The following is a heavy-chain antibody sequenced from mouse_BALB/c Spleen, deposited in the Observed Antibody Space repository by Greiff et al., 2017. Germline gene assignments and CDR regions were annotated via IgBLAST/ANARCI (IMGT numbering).Heavy chain of an antibody. CDR2: ISYDGSN. CDR3: ARGGGLDY. CDR1: GYSITSGYY. Sequence: DVQLVESGPGLVKPSQSLSLTCSVTGYSITSGYYWNWIRQFPGNKLEWMGYISYDGSNNYNPSLKNRISITRDTSKNQFFLKLNSVTPEDTATYYCARGGGLDYWGQGTSVTVSS. J-gene: IGHJ4*01. V-gene: IGHV3-6*02.